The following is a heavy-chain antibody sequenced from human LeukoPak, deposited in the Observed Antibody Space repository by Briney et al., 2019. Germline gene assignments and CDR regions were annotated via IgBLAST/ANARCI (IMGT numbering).Heavy chain of an antibody. V-gene: IGHV3-23*01. J-gene: IGHJ1*01. CDR3: AKDLYSSSWFRARAEYFQH. CDR1: GFTFSSYA. CDR2: INGSGGST. D-gene: IGHD6-13*01. Sequence: GGSLRLSCAASGFTFSSYAMSWVRQAPGKGLEWVSAINGSGGSTYYADSVKGRFTISRDNSKNTLYLQMNSLRAEDTAVYYCAKDLYSSSWFRARAEYFQHWGQGTLVTVSS.